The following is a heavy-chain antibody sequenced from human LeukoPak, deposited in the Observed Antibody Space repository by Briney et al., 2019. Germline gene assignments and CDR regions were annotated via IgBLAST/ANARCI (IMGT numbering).Heavy chain of an antibody. CDR3: ARDDYGDKFFDY. CDR2: ISSSSSYI. CDR1: GFTFSSYS. Sequence: GGSLRLSCAASGFTFSSYSMNWVRQAPGKGLEWVSSISSSSSYIYYADSVKGRFTISRDNAKNSLYLQMNSLRDEDTAVYYCARDDYGDKFFDYWGQGTLVTVSS. V-gene: IGHV3-21*01. J-gene: IGHJ4*02. D-gene: IGHD4-23*01.